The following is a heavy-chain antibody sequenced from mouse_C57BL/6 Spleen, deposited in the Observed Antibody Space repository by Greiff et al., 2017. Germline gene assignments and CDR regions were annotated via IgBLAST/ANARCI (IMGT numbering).Heavy chain of an antibody. CDR3: ARGYDYPYYAMDY. J-gene: IGHJ4*01. D-gene: IGHD2-4*01. V-gene: IGHV1-22*01. Sequence: EVQVVESGPELVKPGASVKMSCKASGYTFTDYNMHWVKQSHGKSLEWIGYINPNNGGTSYNQKFKGKATLTVNKSSSTAYMELRSLTSEDSAVYYCARGYDYPYYAMDYWGQGTSVTVSS. CDR2: INPNNGGT. CDR1: GYTFTDYN.